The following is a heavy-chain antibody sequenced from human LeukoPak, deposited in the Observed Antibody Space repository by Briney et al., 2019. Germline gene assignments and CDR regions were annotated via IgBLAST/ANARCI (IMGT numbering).Heavy chain of an antibody. CDR3: ARRPSRFNGYNNFDY. CDR1: GCSISSSSYY. D-gene: IGHD5-24*01. CDR2: IYYSGST. Sequence: SETLSLTCTVSGCSISSSSYYWGWIRQPPGEGLEWIGSIYYSGSTYYNPSLKSRVTISVDTSKNQFSLKLSSVTAADTAVYYCARRPSRFNGYNNFDYWGQGTLVTVSS. V-gene: IGHV4-39*07. J-gene: IGHJ4*02.